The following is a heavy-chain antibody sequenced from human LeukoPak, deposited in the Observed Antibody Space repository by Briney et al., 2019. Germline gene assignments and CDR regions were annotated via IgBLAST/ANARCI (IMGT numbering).Heavy chain of an antibody. CDR2: IYTSGST. CDR1: GGSISSGSYY. CDR3: ARDGLYTSGYSYFDY. Sequence: SETLSLTCTVSGGSISSGSYYWSWIRQPAGKGLEWIGRIYTSGSTNYNPSLKSRVTISVDTSKNQFSLKLSSVTAADTAVYYCARDGLYTSGYSYFDYWGHGTLVTVSS. D-gene: IGHD3-9*01. J-gene: IGHJ4*01. V-gene: IGHV4-61*02.